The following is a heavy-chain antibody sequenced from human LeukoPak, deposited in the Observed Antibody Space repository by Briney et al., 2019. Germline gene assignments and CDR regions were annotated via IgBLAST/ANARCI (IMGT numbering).Heavy chain of an antibody. Sequence: GGSQRLSCAVSGFTFSNFWMSWVRQAPGRGLEWVANIHPEGNEKYHVESVKGRFAISRDNARNSLFLQMNGLRVEDTAIYYCARGDSFSGDHWGQGTLVTVSS. V-gene: IGHV3-7*04. CDR2: IHPEGNEK. CDR1: GFTFSNFW. J-gene: IGHJ4*02. D-gene: IGHD2-15*01. CDR3: ARGDSFSGDH.